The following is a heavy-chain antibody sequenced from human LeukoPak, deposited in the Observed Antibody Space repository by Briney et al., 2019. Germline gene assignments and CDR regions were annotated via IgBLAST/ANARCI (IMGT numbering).Heavy chain of an antibody. V-gene: IGHV4-59*01. CDR1: GCSISSYY. CDR2: IYYSGST. D-gene: IGHD6-13*01. J-gene: IGHJ6*02. Sequence: SETLSLTCTVSGCSISSYYWSWIRQPPGKGLEWIGYIYYSGSTNYNPSLKSRVTISVDTSKNQFSLKLSSVTAADTAVYYCARVAAAADTVSGMDVWGQGTTVTVSS. CDR3: ARVAAAADTVSGMDV.